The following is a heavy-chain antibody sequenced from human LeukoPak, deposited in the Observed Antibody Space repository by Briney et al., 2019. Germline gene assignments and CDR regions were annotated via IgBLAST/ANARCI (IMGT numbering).Heavy chain of an antibody. D-gene: IGHD2-8*01. CDR3: ARTYGEEGGQRFDH. CDR1: GFTFSIYT. V-gene: IGHV3-21*01. Sequence: PGGSLRLSCVVSGFTFSIYTMNWVRQAPGKGLEWVSSISSSSNIYYADSVKGRFTISRENAKNSLYLQMNSLRAEDTAVYYCARTYGEEGGQRFDHWGQGTLVTVSS. CDR2: ISSSSNI. J-gene: IGHJ4*02.